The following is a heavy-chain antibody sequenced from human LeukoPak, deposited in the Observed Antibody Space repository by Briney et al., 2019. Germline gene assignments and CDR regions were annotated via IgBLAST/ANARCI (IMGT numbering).Heavy chain of an antibody. CDR2: IYYSGST. Sequence: PSETLSLTCTVSGGSISSSSYYWGWLRQPPGKGLEWIGSIYYSGSTYYNPSLKSRVTISVDTSKNQFSLKLSSVTAAGTAVYYCARSLGSGNYFDYWGQGTLVTVSS. CDR1: GGSISSSSYY. CDR3: ARSLGSGNYFDY. J-gene: IGHJ4*02. D-gene: IGHD3-10*01. V-gene: IGHV4-39*07.